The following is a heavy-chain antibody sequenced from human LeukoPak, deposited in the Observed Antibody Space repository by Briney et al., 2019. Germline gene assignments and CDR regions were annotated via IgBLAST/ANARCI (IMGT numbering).Heavy chain of an antibody. J-gene: IGHJ4*02. D-gene: IGHD3-9*01. CDR1: GGSISSGSYY. CDR3: ARNDILTGQRFDY. CDR2: IYTSGST. V-gene: IGHV4-61*02. Sequence: SETLSLTCTVSGGSISSGSYYWSWIRQPAGKGLEWIGRIYTSGSTNYNPSLKSRVTISVDTSKNQFSLKLSSVTAADTAVYYCARNDILTGQRFDYWGQGTLVTVSS.